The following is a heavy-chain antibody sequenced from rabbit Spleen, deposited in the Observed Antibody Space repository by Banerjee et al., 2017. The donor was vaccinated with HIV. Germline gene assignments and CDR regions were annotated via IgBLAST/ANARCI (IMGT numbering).Heavy chain of an antibody. V-gene: IGHV1S45*01. D-gene: IGHD1-1*01. CDR1: GFSFSDRDV. Sequence: QEQLEESGGGLVKPGGSLTLTCEASGFSFSDRDVMCWVRQAPGKGLEWIACINAATGKPVYATWAKGRFTISRTSSTTVTLRMTSLTAADRAAYFCARDLVGVIGWNFYLWGQGTLVTVS. J-gene: IGHJ3*01. CDR2: INAATGKP. CDR3: ARDLVGVIGWNFYL.